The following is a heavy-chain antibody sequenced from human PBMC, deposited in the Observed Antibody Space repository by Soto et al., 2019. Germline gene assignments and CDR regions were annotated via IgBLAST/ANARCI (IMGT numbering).Heavy chain of an antibody. CDR3: ARAGRLGELSLTAYYFDY. CDR2: ISSSGSTI. V-gene: IGHV3-48*03. J-gene: IGHJ4*02. D-gene: IGHD3-16*02. Sequence: LRLSCAASGFTFSSYEMNWVRQAPLKGLEWVSYISSSGSTIYYADSVKGRFTISRDNAKNSLYLQMNSLRAEDTAVYYCARAGRLGELSLTAYYFDYWGQGTLVTVSS. CDR1: GFTFSSYE.